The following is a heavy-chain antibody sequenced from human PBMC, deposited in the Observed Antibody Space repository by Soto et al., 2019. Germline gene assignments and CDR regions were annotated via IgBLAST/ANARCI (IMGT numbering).Heavy chain of an antibody. CDR3: TRGFVVSEYYGMDV. Sequence: GGSLRLSCAASGFTFSGSSMNWVRQVSGKGLEWVGRIRSKANSYATAYAESVKGRFTISRYDSKNTAYLQMNSLKTEDTAVYYCTRGFVVSEYYGMDVWGQGTTVTVSS. D-gene: IGHD2-21*01. CDR1: GFTFSGSS. CDR2: IRSKANSYAT. V-gene: IGHV3-73*01. J-gene: IGHJ6*02.